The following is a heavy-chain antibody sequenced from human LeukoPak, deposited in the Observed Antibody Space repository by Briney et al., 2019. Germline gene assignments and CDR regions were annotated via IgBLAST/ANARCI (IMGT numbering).Heavy chain of an antibody. CDR1: GGSISSSSYY. Sequence: PSETLSLTCTVSGGSISSSSYYWGWIRQPPGKGLEWIGSIYYSGSTYYNPSLKSRVTISVDTSKNQFSLKLSSVTAADTAVYYCARLIHYYGSGMSYMDVWGKGTTVTVSS. CDR2: IYYSGST. D-gene: IGHD3-10*01. V-gene: IGHV4-39*01. J-gene: IGHJ6*03. CDR3: ARLIHYYGSGMSYMDV.